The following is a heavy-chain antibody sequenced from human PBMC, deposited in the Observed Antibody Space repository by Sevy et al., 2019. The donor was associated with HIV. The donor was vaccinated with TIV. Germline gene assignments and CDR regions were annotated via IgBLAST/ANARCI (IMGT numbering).Heavy chain of an antibody. CDR1: GFTFNNYA. CDR2: IGGSGSYT. CDR3: AKEKERSMYYFHS. J-gene: IGHJ4*02. Sequence: GGSLRLSCAASGFTFNNYAMNWIRQAPGKGLEWVSVIGGSGSYTYYADSVKGRFTISRETSKNTLNLQMNSLRAEDTAVYYYAKEKERSMYYFHSWGQGTLVTVSS. V-gene: IGHV3-23*01.